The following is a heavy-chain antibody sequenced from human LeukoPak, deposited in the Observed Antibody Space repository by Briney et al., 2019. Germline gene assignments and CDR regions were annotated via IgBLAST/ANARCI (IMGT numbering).Heavy chain of an antibody. D-gene: IGHD3-22*01. J-gene: IGHJ4*02. CDR1: GFTFRSYG. Sequence: GGSLRLSCVASGFTFRSYGIHWVRQAPGKGLEWLAFIWYDEITKNYADSVKGRFTISRDNSKNTLYVQMNSLRPDDTAVYYCARDSSDYYFDYWGQGTLVTVSS. CDR3: ARDSSDYYFDY. V-gene: IGHV3-30*02. CDR2: IWYDEITK.